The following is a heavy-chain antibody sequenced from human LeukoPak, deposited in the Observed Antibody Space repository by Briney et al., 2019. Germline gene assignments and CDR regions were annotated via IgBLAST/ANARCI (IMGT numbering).Heavy chain of an antibody. Sequence: GWALRVSCVASGCIYINAWMSWVRQAPGKGLEWVGRIKSKTDGGTTDYTAPVKGRFTISRDDSKNTLYLQMNSLTTEDTAVYFCAHRNTTMVRVDYWGQGTLVTVSS. CDR2: IKSKTDGGTT. CDR1: GCIYINAW. V-gene: IGHV3-15*01. D-gene: IGHD5-18*01. J-gene: IGHJ4*02. CDR3: AHRNTTMVRVDY.